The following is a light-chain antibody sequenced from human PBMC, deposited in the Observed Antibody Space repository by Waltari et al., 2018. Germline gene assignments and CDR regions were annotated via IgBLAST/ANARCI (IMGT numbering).Light chain of an antibody. CDR1: SSDVGAYND. V-gene: IGLV2-11*01. CDR3: NSYAGTYTFWL. J-gene: IGLJ3*02. Sequence: QSALTQPRSVSGSPGQSVTISCAGTSSDVGAYNDVSWYQQHPGKAPKLMIYDVRKRPSWVRDRFSCSKSGNSASLTMSGLQAEDEADYYGNSYAGTYTFWLFGGGTKLTVL. CDR2: DVR.